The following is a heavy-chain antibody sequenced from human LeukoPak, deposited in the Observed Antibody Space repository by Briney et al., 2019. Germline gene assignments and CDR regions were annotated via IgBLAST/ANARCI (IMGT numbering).Heavy chain of an antibody. D-gene: IGHD3-22*01. CDR3: VRTSSGYSPI. CDR2: ISGSAGNT. Sequence: GGSLRLSCAASGFTFSSYAMSWVRQAPGKGLEWVSGISGSAGNTYFVDSVKGRFTISRDNSKNTLYLQMSSLRAEDTAVFYCVRTSSGYSPIWGQGTMVTVSS. CDR1: GFTFSSYA. J-gene: IGHJ3*02. V-gene: IGHV3-23*01.